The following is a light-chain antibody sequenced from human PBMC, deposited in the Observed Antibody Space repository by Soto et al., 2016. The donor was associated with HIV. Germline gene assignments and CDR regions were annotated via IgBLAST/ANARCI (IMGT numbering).Light chain of an antibody. CDR1: SLRSYY. Sequence: SSELTQDPAVSVALGQTVRITCQGDSLRSYYASWYQQKPGQAPVLVIYGKNNRPSGIPDRFSGSSSGNXASLTITGAQAEDEADYYCNSRDSSGNPLYVFGTGTKVTVL. V-gene: IGLV3-19*01. J-gene: IGLJ1*01. CDR3: NSRDSSGNPLYV. CDR2: GKN.